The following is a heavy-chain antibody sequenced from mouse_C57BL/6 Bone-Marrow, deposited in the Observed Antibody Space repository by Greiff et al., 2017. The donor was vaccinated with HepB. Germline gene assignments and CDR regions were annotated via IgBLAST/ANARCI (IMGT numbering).Heavy chain of an antibody. CDR1: GYTFTNYW. J-gene: IGHJ4*01. V-gene: IGHV1-63*01. Sequence: QVQLQQSGAELVRPGTSVKMSCKASGYTFTNYWIGWAKQRPGHGLEWIGDIYPGGGYTNYNEKFKGKATLTADKSSSTAYMQFSSLTSEASAIYYCARGRGDGYYYYAMDYWGQGTSVTVSS. CDR3: ARGRGDGYYYYAMDY. D-gene: IGHD2-3*01. CDR2: IYPGGGYT.